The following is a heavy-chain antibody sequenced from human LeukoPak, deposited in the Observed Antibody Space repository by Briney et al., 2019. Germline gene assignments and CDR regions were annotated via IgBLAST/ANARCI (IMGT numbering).Heavy chain of an antibody. V-gene: IGHV3-48*01. CDR2: ISSSSSTI. CDR3: ARGDGYYAFDI. D-gene: IGHD6-13*01. CDR1: GFTFSSYS. J-gene: IGHJ3*02. Sequence: GGSLRLSCAASGFTFSSYSMNWVRQAPGKGLEWVSYISSSSSTIYYADSVKGRFTISRDNAKNSLYLQMNSLRAEDTAVYYCARGDGYYAFDIWGQGTMVTVSS.